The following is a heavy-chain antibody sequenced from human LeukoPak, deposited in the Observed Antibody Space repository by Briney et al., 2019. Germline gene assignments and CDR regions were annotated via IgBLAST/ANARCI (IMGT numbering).Heavy chain of an antibody. Sequence: GGSLRLSCAASGFTFSSYGMHWVGQAPGKGLEWVAVISYDGSNKYYADSVKGRFTISRDNSKNTLYLQMNSLRAEDTAVYYCAKDQYSSSEWYFDLWGRGTLVTVSS. J-gene: IGHJ2*01. CDR2: ISYDGSNK. D-gene: IGHD6-6*01. V-gene: IGHV3-30*18. CDR1: GFTFSSYG. CDR3: AKDQYSSSEWYFDL.